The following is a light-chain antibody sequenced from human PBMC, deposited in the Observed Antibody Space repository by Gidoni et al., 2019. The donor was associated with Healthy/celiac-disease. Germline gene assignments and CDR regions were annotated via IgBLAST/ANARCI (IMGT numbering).Light chain of an antibody. V-gene: IGLV1-40*01. CDR2: GTS. CDR1: SSNIGAGYD. J-gene: IGLJ3*02. CDR3: QSYDSSLSGRGV. Sequence: QSVLTQPPSVSGAPGQRVTISCTGSSSNIGAGYDVHWYQQLPGTAPKLLIYGTSNRPSGVPDRFSGSKSGTSASLAITVLQAEDEADYYCQSYDSSLSGRGVFGGGTKLTVL.